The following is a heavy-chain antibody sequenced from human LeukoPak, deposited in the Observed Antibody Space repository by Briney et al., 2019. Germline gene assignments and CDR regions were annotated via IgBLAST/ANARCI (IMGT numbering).Heavy chain of an antibody. J-gene: IGHJ4*02. CDR1: GYTLTSNY. D-gene: IGHD6-6*01. V-gene: IGHV1-2*02. CDR3: ARDPPSSIAGRPIFDY. Sequence: ASVRVSCKASGYTLTSNYMHWVRQAPGQGLEWMGWSNPDTGRTGYARRFQGRVTMTWATSIRTAYMELSRLTSDDTAVYYCARDPPSSIAGRPIFDYWGQGTLVTVSS. CDR2: SNPDTGRT.